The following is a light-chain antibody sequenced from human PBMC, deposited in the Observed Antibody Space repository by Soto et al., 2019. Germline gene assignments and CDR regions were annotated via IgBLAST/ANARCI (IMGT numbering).Light chain of an antibody. Sequence: QSALTQPPSASGSPGQSATISCTGTSSDVGGYDYVSWYQQHPGKAPKLMIFEVSKRPSGVPDRFSGSKSGNTASLTVSGLQAEDEADYYCSSYAGSNILVFGGGTKLTVL. V-gene: IGLV2-8*01. CDR2: EVS. CDR1: SSDVGGYDY. J-gene: IGLJ2*01. CDR3: SSYAGSNILV.